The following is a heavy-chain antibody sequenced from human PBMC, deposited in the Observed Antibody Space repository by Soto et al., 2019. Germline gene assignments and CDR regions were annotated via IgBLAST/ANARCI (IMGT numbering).Heavy chain of an antibody. D-gene: IGHD5-18*01. J-gene: IGHJ4*02. V-gene: IGHV3-7*03. CDR1: GFNFRSYW. CDR2: IKEDGTDK. Sequence: GSLRLYCAASGFNFRSYWMSCVRHAPGKGLEWVANIKEDGTDKYYVDSVKGRLAVSRDNAKNLLYLQLNSLRAEDTAVYYCAREGFSYGPKGAVFDHWGQGSLVTVYS. CDR3: AREGFSYGPKGAVFDH.